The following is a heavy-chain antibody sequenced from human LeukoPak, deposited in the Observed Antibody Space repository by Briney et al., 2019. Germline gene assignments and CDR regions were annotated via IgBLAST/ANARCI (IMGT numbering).Heavy chain of an antibody. CDR2: MNPNSGNT. CDR3: ASALIADRVGRGPSNWFDP. V-gene: IGHV1-8*01. CDR1: GYTFTSYD. Sequence: ASVKVSCKASGYTFTSYDINWVRQATGQGLEWMGWMNPNSGNTGYAQKFQGRVTMTRNTSISTAYMELSSLRSEDTAVYYCASALIADRVGRGPSNWFDPWGQGTLVTVSS. D-gene: IGHD6-6*01. J-gene: IGHJ5*02.